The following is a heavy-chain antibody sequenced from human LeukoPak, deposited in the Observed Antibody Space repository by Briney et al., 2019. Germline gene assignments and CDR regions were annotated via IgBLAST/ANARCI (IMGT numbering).Heavy chain of an antibody. Sequence: PGGSLRLSCAGSGFSVSDNYMTWVRQAPGKGLEWVSVTYSGGTTYYADSVEGRFTISRDNYKNTLYLQMNSLGTEDTAVYYCAKEGGLGYCSTTSCAFAHWGRGTLVTVSS. D-gene: IGHD2-2*01. CDR2: TYSGGTT. CDR3: AKEGGLGYCSTTSCAFAH. J-gene: IGHJ4*02. V-gene: IGHV3-53*01. CDR1: GFSVSDNY.